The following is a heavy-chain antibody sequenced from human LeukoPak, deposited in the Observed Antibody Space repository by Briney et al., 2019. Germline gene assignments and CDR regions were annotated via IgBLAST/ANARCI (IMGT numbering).Heavy chain of an antibody. J-gene: IGHJ4*02. Sequence: GESLRLSCAASGFTFSDYYMSCIRQAPGKVLGWVSYIISSGSTTYYADSVKGRFTISRDNAKNSLYLQMNSLRAEDTAVYYCARYQGSVTVVTPSPLDYWGQGTLVTVSS. CDR2: IISSGSTT. D-gene: IGHD4-23*01. CDR1: GFTFSDYY. V-gene: IGHV3-11*01. CDR3: ARYQGSVTVVTPSPLDY.